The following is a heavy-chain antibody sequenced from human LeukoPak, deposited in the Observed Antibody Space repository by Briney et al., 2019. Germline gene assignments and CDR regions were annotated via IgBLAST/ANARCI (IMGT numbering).Heavy chain of an antibody. CDR1: GFTFSSYG. V-gene: IGHV3-30*02. CDR3: VRLSGTTVVGGRAFDI. CDR2: IRFDGSNT. J-gene: IGHJ3*02. D-gene: IGHD4-23*01. Sequence: GGSLRLSCAASGFTFSSYGMHWVRQAPGKGLEWVAFIRFDGSNTYYAESVKGRFTISRDNSKNALYLQMNSLRSEDTAVYYCVRLSGTTVVGGRAFDIWGQGTMVTVSS.